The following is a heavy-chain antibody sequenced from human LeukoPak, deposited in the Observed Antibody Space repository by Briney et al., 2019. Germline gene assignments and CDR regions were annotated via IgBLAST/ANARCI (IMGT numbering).Heavy chain of an antibody. CDR2: INPNSGGT. CDR3: VREILGATSC. V-gene: IGHV1-2*02. Sequence: GASVKVSCKASGYTFTDYYMHWVRQAPGQGLEWMGWINPNSGGTKSAQKFQGRVTMTRDTSITTAYMELSRMRSDDTAVYYCVREILGATSCWGQGTLVTVSS. D-gene: IGHD1-26*01. CDR1: GYTFTDYY. J-gene: IGHJ4*02.